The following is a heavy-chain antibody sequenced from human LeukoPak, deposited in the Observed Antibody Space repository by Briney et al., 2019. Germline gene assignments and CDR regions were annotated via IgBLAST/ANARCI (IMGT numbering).Heavy chain of an antibody. V-gene: IGHV4-34*01. D-gene: IGHD6-13*01. J-gene: IGHJ5*02. CDR3: AGPIAAAGSPVVWCDP. CDR2: INHSGST. CDR1: GGSFSGYY. Sequence: SETLSLTCAVYGGSFSGYYWSWIRQPPGKGLEWIGEINHSGSTNYNPSLKSRVTISVDTSKNQFSLKLSSVTAADTAVYYCAGPIAAAGSPVVWCDPWGQGTLVTVSS.